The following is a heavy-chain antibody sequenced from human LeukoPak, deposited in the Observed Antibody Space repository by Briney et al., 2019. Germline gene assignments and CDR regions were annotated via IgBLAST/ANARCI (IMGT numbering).Heavy chain of an antibody. CDR3: ASSHYGSTSCLVY. V-gene: IGHV3-30*03. Sequence: GGSLRLSCAASGFTFSSYGMHWVRQAPGKGLEWVAVISYDGSNKYYADSVKGRFTISRDNSKNTLYLQMNSLRAEDTAVYYCASSHYGSTSCLVYWGQGTLVTVSS. D-gene: IGHD2-2*01. J-gene: IGHJ4*02. CDR2: ISYDGSNK. CDR1: GFTFSSYG.